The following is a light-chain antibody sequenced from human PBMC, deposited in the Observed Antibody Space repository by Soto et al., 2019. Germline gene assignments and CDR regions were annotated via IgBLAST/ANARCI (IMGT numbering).Light chain of an antibody. CDR3: QQYGSSPWT. V-gene: IGKV3-20*01. Sequence: EIVLTQSPGIWSLSPGERATLSCRASQSVSILLAWYQQKPGQAPRLLIYGASSRATGIPDRFSGSGSGTDFTLTISRLEPEDFAVYYCQQYGSSPWTFGQGTKVDIK. CDR2: GAS. CDR1: QSVSIL. J-gene: IGKJ1*01.